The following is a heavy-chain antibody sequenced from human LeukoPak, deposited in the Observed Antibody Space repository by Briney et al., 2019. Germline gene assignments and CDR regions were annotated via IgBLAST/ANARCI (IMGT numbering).Heavy chain of an antibody. CDR1: GFTFSSYG. D-gene: IGHD5-18*01. V-gene: IGHV3-7*05. J-gene: IGHJ3*02. CDR3: ARVGGYSYGFAFDI. CDR2: IKQDGSEK. Sequence: GGSLRLSCAASGFTFSSYGMHWVRQAPGKGLEWVANIKQDGSEKYYVDSVKGRFTISRDNAKNSLYLQMNSLRAEDTAVYYCARVGGYSYGFAFDIWGQGTMVTVSS.